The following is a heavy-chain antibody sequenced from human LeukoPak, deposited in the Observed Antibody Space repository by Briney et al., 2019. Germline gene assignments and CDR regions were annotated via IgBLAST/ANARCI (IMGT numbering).Heavy chain of an antibody. J-gene: IGHJ4*02. D-gene: IGHD2-21*02. CDR2: IYAGGST. V-gene: IGHV3-53*01. Sequence: PGGSLRLSCAASGFTFSSYSMNWVRQAPGKGLEWVSVIYAGGSTYYADSVKGRFTISRDNSKNTLYLQMNSLRAEDTAVYYCAREDPAYCAGDCYFTGAGYWGQGTLVTVSS. CDR3: AREDPAYCAGDCYFTGAGY. CDR1: GFTFSSYS.